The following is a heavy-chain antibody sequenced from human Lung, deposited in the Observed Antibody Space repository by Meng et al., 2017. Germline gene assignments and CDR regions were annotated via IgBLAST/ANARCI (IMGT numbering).Heavy chain of an antibody. J-gene: IGHJ2*01. CDR1: GGYISSSNYS. CDR2: IYNSGST. V-gene: IGHV4-30-4*01. CDR3: ARGQKGYFDL. Sequence: QVQLQESGPGLVKPSQTLSLTCTVSGGYISSSNYSWSWIRQPPGKGLEWSGHIYNSGSTYYNPSLKSRITISVDTSKNQFSLKLSSVTAADTAVYYCARGQKGYFDLWGRGTLVTASS.